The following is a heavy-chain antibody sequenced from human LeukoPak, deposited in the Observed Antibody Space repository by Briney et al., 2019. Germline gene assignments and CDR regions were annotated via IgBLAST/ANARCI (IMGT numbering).Heavy chain of an antibody. CDR1: GGSFSGYY. V-gene: IGHV4-34*01. D-gene: IGHD3-9*01. CDR2: INHSGST. Sequence: KSSETLSLTCAVYGGSFSGYYWSWIRQPPGKGLEWIGEINHSGSTNYNPSLKSRVTISVDTSKNQFSLKLSSVTAADTAVYYCARVMYYDILTGHMGNGNWFDPWGQGTLVTVSS. J-gene: IGHJ5*02. CDR3: ARVMYYDILTGHMGNGNWFDP.